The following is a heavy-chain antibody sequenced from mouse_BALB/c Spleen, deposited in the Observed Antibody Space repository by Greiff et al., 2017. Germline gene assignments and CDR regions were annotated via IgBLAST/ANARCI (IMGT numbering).Heavy chain of an antibody. CDR2: INPYNGDT. Sequence: AQLKESGPELVKPGASVKISCKASGYSFTGYFMNWVMQTHGKSLEWIGRINPYNGDTFYNQKFKGKATLTVDKSSSTAHMELRSLASEDSAVYYCARMGSMITTGLDYWGQGTTLTVSS. CDR3: ARMGSMITTGLDY. CDR1: GYSFTGYF. J-gene: IGHJ2*01. V-gene: IGHV1-20*02. D-gene: IGHD2-4*01.